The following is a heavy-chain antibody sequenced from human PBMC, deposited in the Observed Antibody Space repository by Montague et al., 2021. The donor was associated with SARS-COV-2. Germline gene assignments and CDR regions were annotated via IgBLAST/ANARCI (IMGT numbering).Heavy chain of an antibody. Sequence: SETLSLTCTVSGDSISHSSYYWGWLRQPPGKGLEWIGSIYYSGSTYYNPSLKSRVTISVDMSKNQVSLKLNSVTAADTAVYYCARVRQWLVPFDYWGQGTLVTVSS. CDR3: ARVRQWLVPFDY. CDR2: IYYSGST. J-gene: IGHJ4*02. D-gene: IGHD6-19*01. V-gene: IGHV4-39*07. CDR1: GDSISHSSYY.